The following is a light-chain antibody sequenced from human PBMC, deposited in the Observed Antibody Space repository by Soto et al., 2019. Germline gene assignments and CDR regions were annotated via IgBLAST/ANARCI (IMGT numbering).Light chain of an antibody. CDR3: LQHHADPLT. J-gene: IGKJ5*01. V-gene: IGKV1-17*02. CDR2: AAS. Sequence: DVQMTQSPSSLSASVGDRVTVASRASQPIGNDLSWYQQKPGEAPKVLIFAASSLRSGVPSRFSGSGYGTDFTLTINNLHPEDSATYYCLQHHADPLTFGQGTRLEI. CDR1: QPIGND.